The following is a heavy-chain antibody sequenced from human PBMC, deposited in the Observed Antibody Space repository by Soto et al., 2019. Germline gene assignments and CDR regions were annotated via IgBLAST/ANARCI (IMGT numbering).Heavy chain of an antibody. D-gene: IGHD2-15*01. V-gene: IGHV3-21*01. CDR1: GFTFSSYS. Sequence: EVQLVESGGGLVKPGGSLRLSCAASGFTFSSYSMNWVRQAPGKGLEWVSSISSSSSYIYYADSVKGRFTISRDNAKNPLYLQMNSLRAEDTAVYYCAGGRAEDESDYYYGMDVWGQGTTVTVSS. J-gene: IGHJ6*02. CDR2: ISSSSSYI. CDR3: AGGRAEDESDYYYGMDV.